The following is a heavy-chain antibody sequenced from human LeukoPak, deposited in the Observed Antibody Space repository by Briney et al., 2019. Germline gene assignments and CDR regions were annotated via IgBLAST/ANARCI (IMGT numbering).Heavy chain of an antibody. CDR2: INPNSGTT. CDR1: GYTFTGYY. V-gene: IGHV1-2*02. CDR3: ARGGSGSYLGAFDM. Sequence: ASVKASCKASGYTFTGYYLHWVRQAPGQGLEWMGWINPNSGTTRYAQNFQGRVTMTRDTSISTAYMELRRLRSDDTAEYYCARGGSGSYLGAFDMWGQGTMVAVSS. J-gene: IGHJ3*02. D-gene: IGHD3-10*01.